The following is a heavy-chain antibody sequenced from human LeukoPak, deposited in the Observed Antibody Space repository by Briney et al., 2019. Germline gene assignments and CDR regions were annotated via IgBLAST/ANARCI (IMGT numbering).Heavy chain of an antibody. Sequence: SETLSLTCTVSGGSISSYYWSWIRQPPGKGLEWIGYIYYSGSTNYNPSLKSRVTISVDTSKIQFSLKLSSVTAADTAVYYCARLLTYYDFWSPERGYYYYYMVVWGKGTTVTVPS. D-gene: IGHD3-3*01. J-gene: IGHJ6*03. CDR3: ARLLTYYDFWSPERGYYYYYMVV. CDR1: GGSISSYY. CDR2: IYYSGST. V-gene: IGHV4-59*01.